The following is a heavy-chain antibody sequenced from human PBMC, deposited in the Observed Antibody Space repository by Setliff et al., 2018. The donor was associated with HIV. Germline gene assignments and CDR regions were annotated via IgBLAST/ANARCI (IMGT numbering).Heavy chain of an antibody. Sequence: GASVKVSCKASGYTFTNSDINWVRQAPGQGLEWMGWMNHKSGNTGYAQKFQGRVTMTSNTFIGTAYMELNSLTSDDTAVYYCARGHLDYDYWEDILGNWFDPWGQGTLVTVS. D-gene: IGHD3-3*01. V-gene: IGHV1-8*02. CDR1: GYTFTNSD. CDR3: ARGHLDYDYWEDILGNWFDP. J-gene: IGHJ5*02. CDR2: MNHKSGNT.